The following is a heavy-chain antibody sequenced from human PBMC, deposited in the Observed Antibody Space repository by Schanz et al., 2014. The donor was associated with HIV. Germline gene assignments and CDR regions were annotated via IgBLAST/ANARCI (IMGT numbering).Heavy chain of an antibody. J-gene: IGHJ3*01. CDR1: GLTFSSSI. CDR3: AREGESSGRAGLFDL. V-gene: IGHV3-30*09. Sequence: QVQLVESGGGVVQPGRSLRLSCTASGLTFSSSIMHWVRQAPGKGLEWVAGMPHGGFSKYFADSVKGRFAISREDSKNTVHLQMDSLRPEDTAVYYCAREGESSGRAGLFDLWGQGAMVTVSS. CDR2: MPHGGFSK. D-gene: IGHD6-19*01.